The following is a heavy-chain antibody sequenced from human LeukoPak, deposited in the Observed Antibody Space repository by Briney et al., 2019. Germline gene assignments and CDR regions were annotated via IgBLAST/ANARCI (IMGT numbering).Heavy chain of an antibody. D-gene: IGHD4-11*01. CDR1: GFTFSSYS. V-gene: IGHV3-21*04. Sequence: GGSLRLSCAASGFTFSSYSMNWVRQAPGKGLEWVSSISSSGSTIYYADSVKGRFTISRDNAKNSLYLQMNSLRAEDTAVYYCASRAYSRAFDYWGQGTLVTVSS. CDR2: ISSSGSTI. CDR3: ASRAYSRAFDY. J-gene: IGHJ4*02.